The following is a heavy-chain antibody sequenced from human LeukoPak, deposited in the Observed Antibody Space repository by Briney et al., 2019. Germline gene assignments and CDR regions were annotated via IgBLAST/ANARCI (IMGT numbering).Heavy chain of an antibody. D-gene: IGHD3-10*01. CDR1: GFTFSSYG. Sequence: GGSLRLSCAASGFTFSSYGMHWVRQAPGKGLEWVAVIWYDGSNKYYADSVKGRFTISRDNSKNTLYLQMNSLRAEDTAVYYCARANGLSRRPPTGTKNWFDPWGQGTLVTVSS. V-gene: IGHV3-33*01. CDR3: ARANGLSRRPPTGTKNWFDP. CDR2: IWYDGSNK. J-gene: IGHJ5*02.